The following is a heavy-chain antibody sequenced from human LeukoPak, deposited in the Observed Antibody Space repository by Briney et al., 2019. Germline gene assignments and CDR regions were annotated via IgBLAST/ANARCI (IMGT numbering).Heavy chain of an antibody. CDR3: ALTYYYDSSAPRYFDY. D-gene: IGHD3-22*01. J-gene: IGHJ4*02. V-gene: IGHV5-51*01. Sequence: GESLKISCNGAGYSFTSYWIGWVRQMPGKGLEWMGIIYPGDSDTRYSPSFQGQVTISADKSISTAYLQWSSLKASDTAMYYCALTYYYDSSAPRYFDYWGQGTLVTVSS. CDR1: GYSFTSYW. CDR2: IYPGDSDT.